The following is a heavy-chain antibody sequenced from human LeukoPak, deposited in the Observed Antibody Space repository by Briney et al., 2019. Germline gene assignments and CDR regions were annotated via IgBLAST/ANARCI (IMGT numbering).Heavy chain of an antibody. Sequence: PSETLSLTCAVYGGSFSGYYWNWIRQPPGKGLEWIGEINHSGSTNYNPSLKSRVTISVDTSKNQFSLKLSSVTAADTAVYYCASRISTFGYWGQGTLVTVSS. CDR1: GGSFSGYY. V-gene: IGHV4-34*01. CDR3: ASRISTFGY. J-gene: IGHJ4*02. CDR2: INHSGST.